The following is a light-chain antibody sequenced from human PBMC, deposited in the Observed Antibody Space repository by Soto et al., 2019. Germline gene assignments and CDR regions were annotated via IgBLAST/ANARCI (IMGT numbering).Light chain of an antibody. J-gene: IGKJ2*01. CDR2: GAS. V-gene: IGKV3-15*01. Sequence: EIVMTQAPATLSVSPGERATLSCRASQTVASNLAWYQQKPGQAPRLLIHGASSRATGVPARFSGSGSGTEFTLTISSLQSEDFAVYYCQQYHTWPPQYTFGQGTKLQIK. CDR3: QQYHTWPPQYT. CDR1: QTVASN.